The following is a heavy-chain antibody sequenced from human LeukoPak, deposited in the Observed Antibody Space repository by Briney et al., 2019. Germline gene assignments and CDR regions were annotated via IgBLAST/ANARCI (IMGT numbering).Heavy chain of an antibody. Sequence: GSLRLSCAASGFTFSSYWMSWVRQAPGKGLEWVANIKQDGSEKYYVDSVKGRFTISRDNAKNSLYLQMNSLRAEDTAVYYCARDEGRGEMATIYGDYWGQGTLVTVPS. CDR3: ARDEGRGEMATIYGDY. D-gene: IGHD5-24*01. J-gene: IGHJ4*02. CDR2: IKQDGSEK. CDR1: GFTFSSYW. V-gene: IGHV3-7*01.